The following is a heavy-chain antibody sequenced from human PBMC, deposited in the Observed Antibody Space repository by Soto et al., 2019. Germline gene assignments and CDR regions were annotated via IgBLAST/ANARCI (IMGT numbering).Heavy chain of an antibody. CDR2: IDGSSDYT. D-gene: IGHD2-8*01. CDR1: GFRFTDYY. CDR3: ARDLRFSSTNYFDF. J-gene: IGHJ4*02. Sequence: PGGSLRLSCTASGFRFTDYYMSWIRQPPGKGLEWLAYIDGSSDYTNSADSVKGRFTISRDNAKNSVFLQMNNLRADDTAVYYCARDLRFSSTNYFDFWGRGTLVTVSS. V-gene: IGHV3-11*06.